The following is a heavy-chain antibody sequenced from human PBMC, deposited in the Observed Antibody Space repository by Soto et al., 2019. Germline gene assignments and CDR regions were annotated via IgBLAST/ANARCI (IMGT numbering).Heavy chain of an antibody. V-gene: IGHV3-30-3*01. D-gene: IGHD1-26*01. J-gene: IGHJ2*01. CDR2: ISYDGSNK. CDR3: ARTLGEWELLWYFDL. CDR1: GFTFSSYA. Sequence: QVQLVESGGGVVQPGRSLRLSCAASGFTFSSYAMHWVRQAPGKGLEWVAVISYDGSNKYYADSVKGRFTISRDNSKNTLYLQMNSLRAEDTAVYYCARTLGEWELLWYFDLWGRGTLVTVSS.